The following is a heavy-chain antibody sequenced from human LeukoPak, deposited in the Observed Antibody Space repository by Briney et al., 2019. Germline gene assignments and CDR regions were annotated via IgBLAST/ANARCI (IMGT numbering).Heavy chain of an antibody. V-gene: IGHV1-46*01. CDR3: ARFATYYYDSSDNLYIDY. J-gene: IGHJ4*02. CDR2: INPSGGST. Sequence: ASVKVSCKASGYTFTSYYMHWVRQAPGQGLEWMGIINPSGGSTSYAQKFQGRVTMTRDTSTSTVYMELSSLRSEDTAVYYCARFATYYYDSSDNLYIDYWGLGTLVTVSS. D-gene: IGHD3-22*01. CDR1: GYTFTSYY.